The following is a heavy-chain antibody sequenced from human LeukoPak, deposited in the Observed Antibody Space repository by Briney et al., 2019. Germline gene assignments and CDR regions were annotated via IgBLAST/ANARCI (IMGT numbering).Heavy chain of an antibody. Sequence: SETLSLTCTVSGGSISSYYWTWIRQPPGKGLEWIGYIYYSGSTNYNPSLKGRVTISVDTSKNQFSLKLNSVPAADTAVYYCARDHHWSSGWYGAFDYWGQGTLVTVSS. J-gene: IGHJ4*02. D-gene: IGHD6-19*01. CDR1: GGSISSYY. V-gene: IGHV4-59*01. CDR3: ARDHHWSSGWYGAFDY. CDR2: IYYSGST.